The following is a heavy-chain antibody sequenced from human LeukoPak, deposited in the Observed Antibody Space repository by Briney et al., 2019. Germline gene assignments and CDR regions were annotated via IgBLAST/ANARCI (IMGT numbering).Heavy chain of an antibody. Sequence: SETLSLTCAVSGGSISSYYWSWIRQPPGKGLEWTGYIYYSGSTNYNPSLKSRVTISVDTSKNQFSLKLSSVTAADTAVYYCARVPTFGARPYYFDYWGQGTLVTVSS. D-gene: IGHD3-3*01. CDR2: IYYSGST. J-gene: IGHJ4*02. CDR1: GGSISSYY. CDR3: ARVPTFGARPYYFDY. V-gene: IGHV4-59*01.